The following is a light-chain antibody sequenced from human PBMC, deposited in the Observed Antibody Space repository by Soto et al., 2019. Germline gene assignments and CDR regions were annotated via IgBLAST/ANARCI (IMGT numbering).Light chain of an antibody. CDR3: LAWDSSTASYV. J-gene: IGLJ1*01. V-gene: IGLV3-1*01. Sequence: SYELTQPPSVSVSPGQTANITCSEDKLDDKYTSWYRQRPGQSPVLVIYQDDRRPSGIPERFSGSTSGHTATLTVTGTQAMDEADYYCLAWDSSTASYVFGTGTKLTVL. CDR2: QDD. CDR1: KLDDKY.